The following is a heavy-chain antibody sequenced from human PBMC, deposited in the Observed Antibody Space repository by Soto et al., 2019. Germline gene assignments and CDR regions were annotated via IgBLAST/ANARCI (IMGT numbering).Heavy chain of an antibody. J-gene: IGHJ4*02. V-gene: IGHV3-74*03. CDR1: GFTFSSSW. CDR2: INSDGSTT. D-gene: IGHD6-25*01. CDR3: SREHSSGWHNDY. Sequence: EVQVVESGGGLVQPGGSLRLSCAASGFTFSSSWMYWFRQLPGKGLVWVSRINSDGSTTQYADSVKGRFTISRDNAKNTLYLQMNSLRAEDTAVYYCSREHSSGWHNDYWGQGTLVTVSS.